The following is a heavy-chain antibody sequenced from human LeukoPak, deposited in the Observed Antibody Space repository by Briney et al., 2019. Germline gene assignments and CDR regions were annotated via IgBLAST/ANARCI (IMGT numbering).Heavy chain of an antibody. CDR2: ISAYNGNT. Sequence: ASVKASCKASGYTFTSYGISWVRQAPGQGLEWMGWISAYNGNTNYAQKLQGRVTMTTDTSTSTAYMELRSLKSDDTAVYYCARDTSIAADGGDAFDIWGQGTMVTVSS. CDR1: GYTFTSYG. J-gene: IGHJ3*02. CDR3: ARDTSIAADGGDAFDI. V-gene: IGHV1-18*01. D-gene: IGHD6-25*01.